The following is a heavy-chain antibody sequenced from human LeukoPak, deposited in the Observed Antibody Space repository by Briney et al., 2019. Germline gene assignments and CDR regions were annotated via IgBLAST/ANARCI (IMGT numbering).Heavy chain of an antibody. D-gene: IGHD2-8*01. CDR3: TKNNWFDP. V-gene: IGHV4-34*01. CDR2: ISHSGST. Sequence: NPSETLSLTCGVYGGSLSGHFWSWIRQPPGKGLEWIGEISHSGSTTYNPSLKSRVTIPLDKSKNQFSLKLSSVAAADTAVYYCTKNNWFDPWGQGTLVTVSS. CDR1: GGSLSGHF. J-gene: IGHJ5*02.